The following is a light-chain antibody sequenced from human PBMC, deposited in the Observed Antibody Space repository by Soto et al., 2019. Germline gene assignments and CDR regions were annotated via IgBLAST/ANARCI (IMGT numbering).Light chain of an antibody. CDR3: QQYNSYSRT. CDR2: GAS. V-gene: IGKV3-20*01. J-gene: IGKJ1*01. Sequence: EILLTQSPGSLSVFPGERASLSCRASQNVNTRLAWYQQKAGQAPRLLISGASSRATGIPDRFSGSGSGTDFTLTISRLQPDDFATYYCQQYNSYSRTFGQGAKVDIK. CDR1: QNVNTR.